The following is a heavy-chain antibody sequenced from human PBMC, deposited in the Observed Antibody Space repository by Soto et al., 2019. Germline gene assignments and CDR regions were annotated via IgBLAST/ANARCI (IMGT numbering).Heavy chain of an antibody. J-gene: IGHJ3*02. V-gene: IGHV1-69*06. CDR2: IIPIFGTA. CDR3: ASSYWLSKDKGVVPRAFDI. D-gene: IGHD3-3*01. CDR1: GGTFSSYA. Sequence: SVKVSCKASGGTFSSYAISWVRQAPGQGLEWMGGIIPIFGTANYAQKFQGRVTTTADKSTSTAYMELSSLRSEDTAVYYCASSYWLSKDKGVVPRAFDIWGQGTMVTVSS.